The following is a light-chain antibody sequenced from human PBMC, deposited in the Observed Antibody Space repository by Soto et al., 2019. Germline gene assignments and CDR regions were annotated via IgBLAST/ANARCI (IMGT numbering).Light chain of an antibody. J-gene: IGKJ1*01. CDR3: QQYGNSLWT. CDR2: GAS. V-gene: IGKV3-20*01. Sequence: EIVLTQSPGTLSLSPGERATLSCRASQSVSSNNLVWYQQKPGQAPRLLIHGASNRATGIPDRFSGSGSGTDFTLTISRLEPEDFAVEYCQQYGNSLWTFGQGTKVEIK. CDR1: QSVSSNN.